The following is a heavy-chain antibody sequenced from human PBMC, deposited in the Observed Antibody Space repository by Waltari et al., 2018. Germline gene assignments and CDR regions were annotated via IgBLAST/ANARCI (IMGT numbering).Heavy chain of an antibody. CDR2: IDPSGRNG. V-gene: IGHV1-46*01. CDR1: GYTFTSHY. D-gene: IGHD5-18*01. J-gene: IGHJ4*02. CDR3: ARADGYSYGPDY. Sequence: QVHLVQSGAEVRKPGASVKVPCKASGYTFTSHYMHWVRQAPGQGLEWMGIIDPSGRNGTYGQNFQGRVTLPADTSTNTVYMDLSSLRAEDTAIYYCARADGYSYGPDYWGQGTLVTVSS.